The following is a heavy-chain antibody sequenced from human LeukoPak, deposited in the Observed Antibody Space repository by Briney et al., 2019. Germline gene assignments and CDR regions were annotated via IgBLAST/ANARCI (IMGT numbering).Heavy chain of an antibody. J-gene: IGHJ4*02. CDR2: IYYSGST. Sequence: SETLSLTCTVSGGSISSYYWSWIRQPPGKGLEWIGYIYYSGSTNYNPSLKRRVTISVDTSKNQFSLKLSSVTAADTAVYYCAGRGIAVADYPYWGQGTLVTVSS. CDR3: AGRGIAVADYPY. CDR1: GGSISSYY. V-gene: IGHV4-59*08. D-gene: IGHD6-19*01.